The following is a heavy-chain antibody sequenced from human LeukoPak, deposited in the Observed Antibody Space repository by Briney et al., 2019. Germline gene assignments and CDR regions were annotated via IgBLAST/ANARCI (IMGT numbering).Heavy chain of an antibody. Sequence: GASVKISCKASGYTFTSYYIHWVRQAAGQGPQWMGTIDPSDGTTSHTQKFQGRVTMTRDSSTSTAYMELSGLRSEETAVYYCARDRELFCSGGNCYPDFWGQGTLVTVSS. CDR3: ARDRELFCSGGNCYPDF. D-gene: IGHD2-15*01. V-gene: IGHV1-46*01. J-gene: IGHJ4*02. CDR1: GYTFTSYY. CDR2: IDPSDGTT.